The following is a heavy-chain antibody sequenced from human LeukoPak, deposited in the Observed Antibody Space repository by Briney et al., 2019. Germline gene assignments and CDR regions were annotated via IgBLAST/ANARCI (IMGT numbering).Heavy chain of an antibody. Sequence: ASVKVSCKASGYTFTGYYMHWVRQAPGQGLEWMGWINPNSGGTNYAQKFQGRVTMTRDTSISTAHMELSRLRSDDTAVYYCARENPPLGGIVVVVAATLNWFDPWGQGTLVTVSS. V-gene: IGHV1-2*02. CDR2: INPNSGGT. CDR3: ARENPPLGGIVVVVAATLNWFDP. D-gene: IGHD2-15*01. J-gene: IGHJ5*02. CDR1: GYTFTGYY.